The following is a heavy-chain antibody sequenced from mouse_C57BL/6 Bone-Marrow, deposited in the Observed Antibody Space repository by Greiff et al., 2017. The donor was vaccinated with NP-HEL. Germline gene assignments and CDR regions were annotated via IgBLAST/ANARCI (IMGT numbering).Heavy chain of an antibody. Sequence: EVQLVESGPVLVKPGASVKMSCKASGYTFTDYYMNWVKQSHGKSLEWIGVINPYNGGTSYNQKFKGKATLTVDKSSSTAYMALNSLTSEDSAVYYCARGPYYGSSYWYFDVWGTGTTVTVSS. J-gene: IGHJ1*03. D-gene: IGHD1-1*01. CDR1: GYTFTDYY. CDR3: ARGPYYGSSYWYFDV. CDR2: INPYNGGT. V-gene: IGHV1-19*01.